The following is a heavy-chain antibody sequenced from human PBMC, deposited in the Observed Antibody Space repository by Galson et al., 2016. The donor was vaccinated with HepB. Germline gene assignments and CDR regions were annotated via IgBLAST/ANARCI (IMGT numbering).Heavy chain of an antibody. CDR3: ARTLSDYDFWGGSDD. CDR2: IDWNDNK. J-gene: IGHJ4*02. D-gene: IGHD3-3*01. V-gene: IGHV2-70*11. CDR1: GFSLSTSGMC. Sequence: PALVKPTQTLTLTCTFSGFSLSTSGMCVNWIRQPPGKALEWLARIDWNDNKYYSTSLRTRLTISKDTSKNQVVLTMTNMDPVDTATFYCARTLSDYDFWGGSDDWGQGTLVTVS.